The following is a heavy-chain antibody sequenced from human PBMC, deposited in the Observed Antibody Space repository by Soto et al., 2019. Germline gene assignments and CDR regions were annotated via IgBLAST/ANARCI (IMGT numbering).Heavy chain of an antibody. CDR3: ARVALGNSVYVDV. CDR1: GGSISSGGYY. D-gene: IGHD7-27*01. V-gene: IGHV4-31*03. Sequence: SETLSLTCTVSGGSISSGGYYWSWIRQHPGKGLERIGYIYYSGSTYYNPSLKSRVTISVDTSKNQFSLKLSSVTAADTAVYYCARVALGNSVYVDVWGQGTTVTVSS. CDR2: IYYSGST. J-gene: IGHJ6*02.